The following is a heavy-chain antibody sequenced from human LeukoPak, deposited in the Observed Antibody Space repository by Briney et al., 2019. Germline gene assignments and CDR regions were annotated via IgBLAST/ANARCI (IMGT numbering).Heavy chain of an antibody. V-gene: IGHV4-61*09. J-gene: IGHJ4*02. D-gene: IGHD3-22*01. Sequence: PSETLSLTCTVSGGSISSNSYYWSWIRQPAGKGLEWIGHIYTTGSTNYNPSLKSRVTISIDRSKNQFSLELSSVTAADTAVYYCAIESVYYYDSSGVHWGQGTLVTVSS. CDR3: AIESVYYYDSSGVH. CDR1: GGSISSNSYY. CDR2: IYTTGST.